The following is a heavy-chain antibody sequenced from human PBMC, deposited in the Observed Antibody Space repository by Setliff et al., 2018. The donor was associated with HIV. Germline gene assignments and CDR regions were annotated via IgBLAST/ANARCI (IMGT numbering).Heavy chain of an antibody. CDR3: ARDYIHVFDI. J-gene: IGHJ3*02. CDR2: INSASGGT. V-gene: IGHV1-2*02. CDR1: GYMFIAYG. Sequence: ASVKVSCKTSGYMFIAYGMSWVRQAPGQGLEWMAWINSASGGTNYAQNFQGRVTVTRDTSINTVYLEVNGLKSDDTAVYYCARDYIHVFDIWGQGTMVTVSS.